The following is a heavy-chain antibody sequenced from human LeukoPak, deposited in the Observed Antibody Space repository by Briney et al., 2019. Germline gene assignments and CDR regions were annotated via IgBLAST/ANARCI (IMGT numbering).Heavy chain of an antibody. J-gene: IGHJ5*02. CDR1: GYTLTELS. CDR2: FDPEDGET. V-gene: IGHV1-24*01. D-gene: IGHD3-10*01. Sequence: ASVKVSCKVSGYTLTELSMHWVRQAPGKGLEWMGGFDPEDGETIYAQKFQGRVTMTEDTSTDTAYMELSSLRSEDTAVYYCATARGITMVRGVIIDPNNWFDPWGQGTLVTVSS. CDR3: ATARGITMVRGVIIDPNNWFDP.